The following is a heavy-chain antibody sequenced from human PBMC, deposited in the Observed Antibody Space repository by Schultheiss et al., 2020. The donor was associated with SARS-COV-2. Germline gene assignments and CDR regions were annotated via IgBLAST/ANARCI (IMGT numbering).Heavy chain of an antibody. CDR3: ARGRATPDAFDI. J-gene: IGHJ3*02. Sequence: GESLKISCAASGFTFSSYSMNWVRQAPGKGLEWVSSISSSSSYIYYADSVKGRFTISRDNAKNSLYLQMNSLRAEDTAVYYCARGRATPDAFDIWGQGTMVTVSS. D-gene: IGHD5-12*01. V-gene: IGHV3-21*01. CDR1: GFTFSSYS. CDR2: ISSSSSYI.